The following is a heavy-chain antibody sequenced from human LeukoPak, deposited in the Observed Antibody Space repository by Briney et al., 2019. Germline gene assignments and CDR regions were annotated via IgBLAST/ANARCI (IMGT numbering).Heavy chain of an antibody. CDR1: GDSVSSNSAS. J-gene: IGHJ4*02. CDR2: TYYRSKWYN. D-gene: IGHD3-10*01. CDR3: AREMGTYPFDY. Sequence: SQTLSLTCGISGDSVSSNSASWSWVRQSPSRGLEWLGRTYYRSKWYNDYAVSVKSRITINPDTSKNQFSLQLNSVTPEDTAVYYCAREMGTYPFDYWGQGTLVTVSS. V-gene: IGHV6-1*01.